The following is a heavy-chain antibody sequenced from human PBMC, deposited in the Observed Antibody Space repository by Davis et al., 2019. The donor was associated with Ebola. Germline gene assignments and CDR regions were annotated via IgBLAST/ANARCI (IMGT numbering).Heavy chain of an antibody. J-gene: IGHJ4*02. Sequence: ASVQVSCKASGYTFTSHDINWVRQATGQGLEWMGWMNPNSGNTGYAQKFQGRVTITRENSMSTAYMELRSLRSDDTAVYYCARSFDYWGQGTLVTVSS. CDR1: GYTFTSHD. V-gene: IGHV1-8*01. CDR3: ARSFDY. CDR2: MNPNSGNT.